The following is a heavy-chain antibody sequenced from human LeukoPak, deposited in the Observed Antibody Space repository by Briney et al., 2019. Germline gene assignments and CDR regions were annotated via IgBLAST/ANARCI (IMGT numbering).Heavy chain of an antibody. V-gene: IGHV1-46*01. CDR2: INPIGGST. D-gene: IGHD3-22*01. CDR3: AREGGDTMIVVGQNWFDP. Sequence: ASVKVSCKASGYTFTSYYMHWVRQAPGQGLEWMGIINPIGGSTSYAQKFLGRVTMTRDTSTSTVYMEPSSLRSEDTAVYYCAREGGDTMIVVGQNWFDPWGQGTLVTVSS. CDR1: GYTFTSYY. J-gene: IGHJ5*02.